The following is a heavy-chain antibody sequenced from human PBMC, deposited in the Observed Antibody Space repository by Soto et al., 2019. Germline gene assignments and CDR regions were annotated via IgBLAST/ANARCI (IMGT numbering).Heavy chain of an antibody. D-gene: IGHD3-16*01. CDR2: VHSSGIT. CDR3: ARGLTMGQLPSHLDH. J-gene: IGHJ5*02. Sequence: PSETLSLTCTVSGGSVSNDNFYWSWIRQPPGKGLEWIGYVHSSGITNYNPSLKRRVTISVDTSRNQFSLRLSSVTAADTAVYYCARGLTMGQLPSHLDHWCQGTLVTVSS. CDR1: GGSVSNDNFY. V-gene: IGHV4-61*01.